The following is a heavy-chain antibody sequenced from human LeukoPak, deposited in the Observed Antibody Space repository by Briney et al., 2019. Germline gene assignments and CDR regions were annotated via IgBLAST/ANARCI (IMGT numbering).Heavy chain of an antibody. CDR2: IYTSGST. J-gene: IGHJ3*02. CDR3: ARALYYDPDSNAFDI. D-gene: IGHD3-3*01. CDR1: GGSISSYY. Sequence: SETLSLTCTVSGGSISSYYWSWIRQPAGKGLEWIGRIYTSGSTNYNPSLKSRVTMSVDTSKDQFSLKLSSVTAADTAVYYCARALYYDPDSNAFDIWGQGTMVTVSS. V-gene: IGHV4-4*07.